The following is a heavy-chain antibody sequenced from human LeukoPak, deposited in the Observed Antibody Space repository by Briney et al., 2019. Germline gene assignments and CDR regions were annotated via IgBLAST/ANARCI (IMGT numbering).Heavy chain of an antibody. CDR3: TRIVGATLSFDY. CDR1: GYTFTGYY. D-gene: IGHD1-26*01. Sequence: ASVKVSCKASGYTFTGYYMHWVRQAPGQGLEWMGRINPSSGGTNYAQKFQGRVTMTRDTSISTAYMELSRLRSDDTAVYYCTRIVGATLSFDYWGQGTLVTVSS. CDR2: INPSSGGT. V-gene: IGHV1-2*06. J-gene: IGHJ4*02.